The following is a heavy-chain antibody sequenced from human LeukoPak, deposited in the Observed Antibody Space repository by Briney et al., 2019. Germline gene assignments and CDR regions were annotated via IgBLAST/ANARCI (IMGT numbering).Heavy chain of an antibody. CDR2: INPNSGGT. CDR3: ATISTSAEKYCSGGSCYSGYPLPFDY. D-gene: IGHD2-15*01. CDR1: GYTFTGYY. V-gene: IGHV1-2*02. Sequence: GASVKVSCKASGYTFTGYYMHWVRQAPGQGLEWMGWINPNSGGTNYAQKFQGRVTMTRDTSISTAYMELSRLRSDDTAVYYCATISTSAEKYCSGGSCYSGYPLPFDYWGQGTLVTVSS. J-gene: IGHJ4*02.